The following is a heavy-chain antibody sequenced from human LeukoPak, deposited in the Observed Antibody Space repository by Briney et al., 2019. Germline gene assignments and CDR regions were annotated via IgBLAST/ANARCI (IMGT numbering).Heavy chain of an antibody. V-gene: IGHV3-48*01. D-gene: IGHD3-10*01. CDR3: ARGFGAYDSGTHRPIGY. J-gene: IGHJ4*02. CDR1: GFTFSDYS. Sequence: GGSLRLSCAASGFTFSDYSMNWVRQAPGKGLEWISYISNTRSAIYYTDSVKGRFTISRDNAKNSLYLQMNSMGAEDTAVYYCARGFGAYDSGTHRPIGYWGQGTLVTVSS. CDR2: ISNTRSAI.